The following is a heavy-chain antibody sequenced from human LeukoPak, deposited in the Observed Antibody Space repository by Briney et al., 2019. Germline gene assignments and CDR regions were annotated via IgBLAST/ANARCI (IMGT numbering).Heavy chain of an antibody. CDR1: GYTFTGYY. V-gene: IGHV1-2*02. CDR2: INPNSGGT. D-gene: IGHD5-18*01. CDR3: ARDRFGYSNGLISDY. Sequence: ASVKVSCKASGYTFTGYYMHWVRQAPGQGLEWMGWINPNSGGTNYAQKFQGRVTMTRDTSISTAYMELSRLRSDDTAVYYCARDRFGYSNGLISDYWGQGTLVTVSS. J-gene: IGHJ4*02.